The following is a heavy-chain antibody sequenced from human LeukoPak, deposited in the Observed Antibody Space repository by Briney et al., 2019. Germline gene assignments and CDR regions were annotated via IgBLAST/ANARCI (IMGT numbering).Heavy chain of an antibody. J-gene: IGHJ3*02. CDR1: GFTFSSYG. V-gene: IGHV3-30*18. D-gene: IGHD1-26*01. CDR2: ISYDGSNK. CDR3: AKDLLTSIVGATTVAFDI. Sequence: GRSLRLSCAASGFTFSSYGMHWVRQAPGKGLEWVAVISYDGSNKYYVDSVKGRFTISRDNSKNTLYLQMNSLRAEDTAVYYCAKDLLTSIVGATTVAFDIWGQGTMVTVSS.